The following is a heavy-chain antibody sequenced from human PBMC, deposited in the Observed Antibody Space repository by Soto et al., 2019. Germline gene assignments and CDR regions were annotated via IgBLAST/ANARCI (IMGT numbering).Heavy chain of an antibody. V-gene: IGHV4-34*01. CDR2: INDGGTT. Sequence: QVQLQQWGAGLLKPSETLSLTCAVYGGSFSGHYWSWIRQPPGKGLEWIGEINDGGTTNYNPSLKSRVIISVDTSKNQFSLKLRAVTAADTAVYYCARGGPGYSSSWYAYWGQGTLVTVSS. J-gene: IGHJ4*02. CDR1: GGSFSGHY. CDR3: ARGGPGYSSSWYAY. D-gene: IGHD6-13*01.